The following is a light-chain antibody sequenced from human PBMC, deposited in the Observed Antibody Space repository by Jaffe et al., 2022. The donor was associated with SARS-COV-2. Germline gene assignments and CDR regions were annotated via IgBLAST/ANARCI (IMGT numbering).Light chain of an antibody. J-gene: IGKJ4*01. Sequence: IVLTQSPATLSLSPGERVTLSCRTSHNVGDSLAWYQQRPGQPPRLLIYDASTRATGIPARFSGTGSATDFTLTISSLEPEDSAVYYCHQNINPLIFGGGSRVEIK. CDR2: DAS. V-gene: IGKV3-11*01. CDR3: HQNINPLI. CDR1: HNVGDS.